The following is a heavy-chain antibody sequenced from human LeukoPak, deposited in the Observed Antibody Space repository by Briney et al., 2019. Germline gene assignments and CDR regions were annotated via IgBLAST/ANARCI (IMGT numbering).Heavy chain of an antibody. CDR2: ISSSSSYI. CDR1: GFTFSSYS. D-gene: IGHD5-24*01. Sequence: GGSLRLSCAASGFTFSSYSMNWVRQAPGKGLEWVSSISSSSSYIYYAGSVKGRFTISRDNAKNSLYLQMNSLRAEDTAVYYCARDSSMATTDYWGQGTLVTVSS. J-gene: IGHJ4*02. CDR3: ARDSSMATTDY. V-gene: IGHV3-21*01.